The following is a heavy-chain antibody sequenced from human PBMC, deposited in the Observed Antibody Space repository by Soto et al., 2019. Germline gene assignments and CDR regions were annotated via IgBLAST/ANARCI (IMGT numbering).Heavy chain of an antibody. D-gene: IGHD3-10*01. Sequence: GGSLRLSCAASGFTFSSYSMNWVRQAPGKGLEWVSYISSSSSTIYYADSVKGRFTISRDNAKNSLYLQMNSLRAEDTAVYYCARQVRDYYGSGTVWGKGTTVTVSS. V-gene: IGHV3-48*01. CDR1: GFTFSSYS. CDR2: ISSSSSTI. CDR3: ARQVRDYYGSGTV. J-gene: IGHJ6*04.